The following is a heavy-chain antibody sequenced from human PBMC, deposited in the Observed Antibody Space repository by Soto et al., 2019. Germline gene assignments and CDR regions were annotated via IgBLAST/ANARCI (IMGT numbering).Heavy chain of an antibody. CDR2: IKKDGSEK. D-gene: IGHD6-25*01. J-gene: IGHJ4*02. CDR3: ARLYLAANLTSLDX. Sequence: PGGSLRLSCAASGFTFSNYWLSWVRQAPGKGLEWVSNIKKDGSEKSYVCSVVGRLTISTDNAENSLYLQMNSLRAEDTAVYYCARLYLAANLTSLDXWGQGTLVTVSX. V-gene: IGHV3-7*01. CDR1: GFTFSNYW.